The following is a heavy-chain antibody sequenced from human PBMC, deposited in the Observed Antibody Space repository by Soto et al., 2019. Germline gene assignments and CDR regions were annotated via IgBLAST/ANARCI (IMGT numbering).Heavy chain of an antibody. Sequence: GASVKVSCKASGYTFTNYAISWVRQAPGQGLEWMGWISGYNGNTNYAQKVQGRVTMTTDTSTSTAYMELRSLRSDDTAVYYCVRDLSYSSSWFTYYYGMAVWGQGTTVTVSS. D-gene: IGHD6-13*01. J-gene: IGHJ6*02. V-gene: IGHV1-18*01. CDR1: GYTFTNYA. CDR2: ISGYNGNT. CDR3: VRDLSYSSSWFTYYYGMAV.